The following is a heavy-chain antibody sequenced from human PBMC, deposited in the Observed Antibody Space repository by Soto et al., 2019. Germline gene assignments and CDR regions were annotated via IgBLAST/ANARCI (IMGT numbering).Heavy chain of an antibody. CDR1: GGSISSSNW. J-gene: IGHJ6*02. CDR2: IYHSGST. CDR3: ARAAGYCSSTSCYTGHYYGMDV. D-gene: IGHD2-2*02. V-gene: IGHV4-4*02. Sequence: NPSETLSLTCAVSGGSISSSNWWSWVRQPPGKGLEWIGEIYHSGSTNYNPSLKSRVTISVDKSKNQFSLKLSSVTAADMAVYYCARAAGYCSSTSCYTGHYYGMDVWGQGTTVTVSS.